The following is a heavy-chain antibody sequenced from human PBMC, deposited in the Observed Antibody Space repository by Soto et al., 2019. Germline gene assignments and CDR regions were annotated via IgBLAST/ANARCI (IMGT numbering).Heavy chain of an antibody. CDR2: LNPKSGNT. CDR1: GYTFTNYD. J-gene: IGHJ4*02. D-gene: IGHD3-22*01. Sequence: QVQLVQSGAEVKKPGASVKVSCKASGYTFTNYDINWVRQATGQGLEWMGWLNPKSGNTGYAQKFMGRVTMTRSNSVSTSYMALTSLRSEDTAVYYCVRGHNYYDSSGYYGDWGQGALVTVSS. CDR3: VRGHNYYDSSGYYGD. V-gene: IGHV1-8*01.